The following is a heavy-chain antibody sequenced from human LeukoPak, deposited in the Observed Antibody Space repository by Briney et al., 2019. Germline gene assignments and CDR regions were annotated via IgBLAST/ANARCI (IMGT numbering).Heavy chain of an antibody. CDR3: ARHNLWFGELIDY. V-gene: IGHV4-34*01. CDR1: GFTFNTYT. CDR2: INHSGST. J-gene: IGHJ4*02. D-gene: IGHD3-10*01. Sequence: GSLRLSCAASGFTFNTYTMNWVRQAPGKGLEWIGEINHSGSTNYNPSLKSRVTISVDTSKNQFSLKLSSVTAADTAVYYCARHNLWFGELIDYWGQGTLVTVSS.